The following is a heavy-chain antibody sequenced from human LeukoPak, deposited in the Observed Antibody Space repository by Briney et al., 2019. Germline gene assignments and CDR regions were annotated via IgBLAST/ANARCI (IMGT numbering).Heavy chain of an antibody. J-gene: IGHJ6*03. CDR1: GYTFTNYD. Sequence: ASVKVSCKASGYTFTNYDINWVRQATGQGLEWMGWMNPNSGNTGYAQKFQGRVTITRNTSISTAYMELSSLRSEDTAVYYCARVQMATIFYYYYYMDVWGKGTTVTVSS. CDR3: ARVQMATIFYYYYYMDV. V-gene: IGHV1-8*03. D-gene: IGHD5-24*01. CDR2: MNPNSGNT.